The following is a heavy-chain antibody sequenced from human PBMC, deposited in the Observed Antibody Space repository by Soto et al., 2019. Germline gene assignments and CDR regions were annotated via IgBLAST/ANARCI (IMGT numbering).Heavy chain of an antibody. Sequence: QVQLVESGGGVVQPGRSLRLSCAASGFTFSSYAMHWVRQAPGKGLEWVAVISYDGSNKYYADYVKGRFTISRDNSKNTLYLQMNSLRAEDTAVYYCARDRGYRGYYGMDVWGQGTTVTVSS. CDR2: ISYDGSNK. J-gene: IGHJ6*02. V-gene: IGHV3-30-3*01. D-gene: IGHD5-12*01. CDR3: ARDRGYRGYYGMDV. CDR1: GFTFSSYA.